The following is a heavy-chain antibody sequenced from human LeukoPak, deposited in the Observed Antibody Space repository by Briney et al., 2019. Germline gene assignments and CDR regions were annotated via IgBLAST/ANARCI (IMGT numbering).Heavy chain of an antibody. CDR1: GGSIRYSRYY. D-gene: IGHD3-3*01. V-gene: IGHV4-39*01. Sequence: SETLSLTCTVSGGSIRYSRYYWGWIRQPPGKGLEWIGSVYYSGSTYSNPSLKSRVTISVDTSKNQFSLKLSSVTAADTAVYYCARLNYEFWSWGQGTLVTVSS. CDR2: VYYSGST. J-gene: IGHJ5*02. CDR3: ARLNYEFWS.